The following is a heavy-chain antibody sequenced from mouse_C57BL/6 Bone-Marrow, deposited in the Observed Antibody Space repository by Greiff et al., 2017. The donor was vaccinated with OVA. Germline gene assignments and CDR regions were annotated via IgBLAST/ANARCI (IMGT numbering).Heavy chain of an antibody. J-gene: IGHJ4*01. Sequence: EVQLQQSGAELVRPGASVKLSCTASGFNIKDDYMHWVKQRPEQGLEWIGWIDPENGDTEYASKFQGKATITADTSSNTAYLRLSSLTSEDTAVYYCTTPSYYGSSSYAMDYWGQGTSVTVSS. CDR2: IDPENGDT. CDR1: GFNIKDDY. D-gene: IGHD1-1*01. V-gene: IGHV14-4*01. CDR3: TTPSYYGSSSYAMDY.